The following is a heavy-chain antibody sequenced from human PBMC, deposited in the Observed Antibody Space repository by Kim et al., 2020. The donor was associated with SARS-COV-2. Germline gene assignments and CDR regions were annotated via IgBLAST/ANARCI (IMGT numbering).Heavy chain of an antibody. CDR3: ARDLQLGDLPEKDTFEI. D-gene: IGHD1-1*01. CDR1: GYTFTGHD. Sequence: ASVKVSCKASGYTFTGHDLSWVRQAPGQGLEWMGWISPYSGNTNSAQKFQGRVTMTRDTSTSTAYMELRGLTSDDTAIYYCARDLQLGDLPEKDTFEIWGQGTMVTVSS. CDR2: ISPYSGNT. J-gene: IGHJ3*02. V-gene: IGHV1-18*01.